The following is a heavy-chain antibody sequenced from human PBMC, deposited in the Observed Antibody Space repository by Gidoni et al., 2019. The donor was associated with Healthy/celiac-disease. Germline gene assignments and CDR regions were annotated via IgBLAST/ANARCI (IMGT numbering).Heavy chain of an antibody. CDR1: GFTFSSYG. CDR3: AKVSRWLAHFDY. Sequence: QVQLVESGGGVVQPGRSLRLSCAASGFTFSSYGMHWVRQAPGKGLEWVAVISYDGSNKYYADSVKGRFTISRDNSKNTLYLQMNSLRAEDTAVYYCAKVSRWLAHFDYWGQGTLVTVSS. J-gene: IGHJ4*02. D-gene: IGHD6-19*01. V-gene: IGHV3-30*18. CDR2: ISYDGSNK.